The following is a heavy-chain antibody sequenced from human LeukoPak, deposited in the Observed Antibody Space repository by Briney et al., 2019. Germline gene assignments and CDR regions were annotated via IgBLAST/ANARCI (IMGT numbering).Heavy chain of an antibody. V-gene: IGHV3-23*01. CDR1: GFTFSSYA. D-gene: IGHD3-3*01. Sequence: GGSLGLSCAASGFTFSSYAMSWVRQAPGKGLEWVSAISGSGGSTYYADSVKGRFTISRDNSKNTLYLQMNSLRAEDTAVYYCAKVALRFLEWLLFPHDAFDIWGQGTMVTVSS. J-gene: IGHJ3*02. CDR2: ISGSGGST. CDR3: AKVALRFLEWLLFPHDAFDI.